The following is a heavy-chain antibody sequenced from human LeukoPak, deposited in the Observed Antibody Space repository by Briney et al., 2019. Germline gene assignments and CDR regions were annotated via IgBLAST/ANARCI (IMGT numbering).Heavy chain of an antibody. Sequence: GASVKVSCKASGYTFTSYYMHWVRQAPGQGLEWMGIINPSGGSTSYAQKFQGRVTMARDTSTSTVYMELSSLRSEDTAVYYCAREGVPAACFDYWGQGTLVTVSS. CDR3: AREGVPAACFDY. CDR2: INPSGGST. V-gene: IGHV1-46*01. CDR1: GYTFTSYY. D-gene: IGHD2-2*01. J-gene: IGHJ4*02.